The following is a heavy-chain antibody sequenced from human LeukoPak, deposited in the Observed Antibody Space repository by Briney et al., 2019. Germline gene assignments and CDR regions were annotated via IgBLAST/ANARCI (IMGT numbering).Heavy chain of an antibody. CDR1: GFTFSICA. CDR2: ISGSGGST. CDR3: AKADGSYKTLIDY. D-gene: IGHD3-10*01. J-gene: IGHJ4*02. Sequence: GGSLRLSCAASGFTFSICAMNWVRQAPGKGLEWVSGISGSGGSTCYADSVKGRFTISRDSSKNTVYLQMNSLRAEDTAVYYCAKADGSYKTLIDYWGQGTLVTVSS. V-gene: IGHV3-23*01.